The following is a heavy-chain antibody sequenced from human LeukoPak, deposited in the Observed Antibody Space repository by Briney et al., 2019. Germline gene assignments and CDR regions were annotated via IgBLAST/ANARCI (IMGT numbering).Heavy chain of an antibody. J-gene: IGHJ4*02. CDR3: ARGGSYPTPFDY. Sequence: PGGSLRLSCAASGFTFSSYAMSWVRQAPGKGLEWVSAIGGSGGSTYYADSVKGRFTISRDNSKNTLYLQMNSLRAEDTAVYYCARGGSYPTPFDYWGQGTLVTVSS. V-gene: IGHV3-23*01. CDR2: IGGSGGST. D-gene: IGHD1-26*01. CDR1: GFTFSSYA.